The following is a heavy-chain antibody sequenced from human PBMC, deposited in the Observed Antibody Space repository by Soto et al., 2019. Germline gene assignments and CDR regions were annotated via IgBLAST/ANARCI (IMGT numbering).Heavy chain of an antibody. CDR2: MNPNSGNT. CDR1: GYTFTSYD. D-gene: IGHD3-22*01. Sequence: QVQLVQSGAEVKKPGASVKVSCKASGYTFTSYDINWVRQATGQGLEWMGWMNPNSGNTGYAQKFQGRVTMTRNTSISTAYMELISLRSEDTAVYYCARQLYYYDSSGYHDAFDIWGQGTMVTVSS. CDR3: ARQLYYYDSSGYHDAFDI. J-gene: IGHJ3*02. V-gene: IGHV1-8*01.